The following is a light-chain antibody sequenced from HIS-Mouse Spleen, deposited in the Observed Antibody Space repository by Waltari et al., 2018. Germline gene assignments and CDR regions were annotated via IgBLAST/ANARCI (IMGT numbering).Light chain of an antibody. CDR1: ALPKKY. Sequence: SYDLTHPPSVSVSPGQTARITCSGDALPKKYAYWYRQKSGQATALVIYEDSKRPSGIPERFSGSSSGTMATLTISGAQVEDEADYYCYSTDSSGNHRVFGGGTKLTVL. CDR2: EDS. V-gene: IGLV3-10*01. J-gene: IGLJ2*01. CDR3: YSTDSSGNHRV.